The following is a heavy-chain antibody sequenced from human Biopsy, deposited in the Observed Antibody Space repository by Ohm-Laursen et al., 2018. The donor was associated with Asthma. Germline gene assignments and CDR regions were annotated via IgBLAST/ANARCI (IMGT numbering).Heavy chain of an antibody. CDR2: IYYSGTT. Sequence: TLSLTCSLSSGSGGYMRSGNCYWGWIRQPPGKGLEWIGSIYYSGTTYYNPSLESRVTVTADTSKNQFSLKLTSVTAADTAVYYCVRGSSSWHHGPFHYYYGLDVWGQGTTATVSS. D-gene: IGHD6-13*01. V-gene: IGHV4-39*01. CDR3: VRGSSSWHHGPFHYYYGLDV. J-gene: IGHJ6*02. CDR1: SGSGGYMRSGNCY.